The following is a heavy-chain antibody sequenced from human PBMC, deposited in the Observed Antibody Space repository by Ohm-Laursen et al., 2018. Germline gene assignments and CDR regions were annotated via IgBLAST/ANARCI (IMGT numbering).Heavy chain of an antibody. Sequence: SVKVSCKTSGVTFNSYAISWVRQAPGQGLEWMGGIIPIFGTANYAQKFQGRVTITADESTSTAYMELSSLRSEDTAVYYCARVVYDYSNYEWYFDLWGRGTLVTVSS. CDR1: GVTFNSYA. J-gene: IGHJ2*01. CDR2: IIPIFGTA. V-gene: IGHV1-69*13. CDR3: ARVVYDYSNYEWYFDL. D-gene: IGHD4-11*01.